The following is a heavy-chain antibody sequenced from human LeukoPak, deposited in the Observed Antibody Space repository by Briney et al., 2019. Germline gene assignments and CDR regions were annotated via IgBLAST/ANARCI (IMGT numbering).Heavy chain of an antibody. J-gene: IGHJ4*02. CDR1: GFTFSSYA. Sequence: HPGRSLRLSCEASGFTFSSYAIHWVRQAPGKGLEWVAVISYDGSNKYYADSVKGRFTISRDNSKNTLYLQMNSLRAEDTAVYYCARDLGGYHDSSGYYFDWGQGTLVTVSS. D-gene: IGHD3-22*01. CDR2: ISYDGSNK. V-gene: IGHV3-30-3*01. CDR3: ARDLGGYHDSSGYYFD.